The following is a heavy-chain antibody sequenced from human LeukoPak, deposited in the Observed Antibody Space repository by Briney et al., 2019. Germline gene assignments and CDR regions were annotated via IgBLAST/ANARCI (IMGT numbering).Heavy chain of an antibody. CDR2: INPNSGGT. CDR1: GYTFSDYY. CDR3: ARGSIGRELLLDY. Sequence: ASVKVSCKASGYTFSDYYIHWVRQAPGQGLEWMGWINPNSGGTNSAQKFQGRVTMTRDTSISTAYMELSRLRSDDTAVYYCARGSIGRELLLDYWGQGTLVTVSS. J-gene: IGHJ4*02. D-gene: IGHD1-7*01. V-gene: IGHV1-2*02.